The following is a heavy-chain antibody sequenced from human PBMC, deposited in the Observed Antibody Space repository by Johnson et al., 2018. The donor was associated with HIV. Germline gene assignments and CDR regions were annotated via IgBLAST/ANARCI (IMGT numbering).Heavy chain of an antibody. J-gene: IGHJ3*02. CDR3: KKDNWNSRRGHAFDI. CDR1: GFTFSSYA. D-gene: IGHD1-1*01. Sequence: VQLVESGGGVVQPGRSLRLSCAASGFTFSSYAMHWVRQAPGKGLEWVAVISSDGSTKYYEDSRKGRFTISRDNSKNTLHLQMNSLRDEDTAVYYCKKDNWNSRRGHAFDIWGQGTMVTVSS. CDR2: ISSDGSTK. V-gene: IGHV3-30*14.